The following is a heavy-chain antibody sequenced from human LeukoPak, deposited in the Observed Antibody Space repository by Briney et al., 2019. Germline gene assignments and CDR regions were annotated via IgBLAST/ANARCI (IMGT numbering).Heavy chain of an antibody. J-gene: IGHJ6*03. Sequence: ASVKVSCKASGYTFTSYYMHWVRQAPGQGLEWMGIINPSGGSTSYAQKFQGRVTMTRDMPTSTVYMELSSLRAEDTAVYYCARGRTGYYYYYYMDVWGKGTTVTISS. V-gene: IGHV1-46*01. D-gene: IGHD1-1*01. CDR3: ARGRTGYYYYYYMDV. CDR2: INPSGGST. CDR1: GYTFTSYY.